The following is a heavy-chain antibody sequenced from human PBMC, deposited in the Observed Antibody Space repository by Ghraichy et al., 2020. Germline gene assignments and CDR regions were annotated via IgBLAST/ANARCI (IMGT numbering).Heavy chain of an antibody. J-gene: IGHJ4*02. CDR3: ARVWGHYHLLTGTQTDY. D-gene: IGHD3-9*01. V-gene: IGHV4-34*01. Sequence: SQTLSLTCAVYGGSFSGYYWTWIRQPPGKGLEWIGEINHSGSTNYNPSLKSRVTISVDTSKNQFSLKLTSVTAADTAVYYCARVWGHYHLLTGTQTDYWGQGTLVTVSS. CDR1: GGSFSGYY. CDR2: INHSGST.